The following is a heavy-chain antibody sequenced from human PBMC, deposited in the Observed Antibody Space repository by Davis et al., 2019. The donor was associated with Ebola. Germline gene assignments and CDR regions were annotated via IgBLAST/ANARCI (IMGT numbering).Heavy chain of an antibody. CDR1: GFTFSSYG. CDR3: AKHQTIAAGALLRALYFDY. D-gene: IGHD6-13*01. V-gene: IGHV3-23*01. J-gene: IGHJ4*02. CDR2: ISGSGGRT. Sequence: GGSLRLSCAASGFTFSSYGMSWVRQAPGKGLEWVSGISGSGGRTYYADSVKGRFTISRDNSKNTLYLQMNSLRAEDTAVYYCAKHQTIAAGALLRALYFDYWGQGTLVTVSS.